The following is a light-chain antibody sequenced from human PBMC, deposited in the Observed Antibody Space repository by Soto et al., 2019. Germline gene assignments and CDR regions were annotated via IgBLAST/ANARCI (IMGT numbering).Light chain of an antibody. V-gene: IGLV2-8*01. CDR1: SSDLGDYDY. CDR3: SSYAGSNNLI. Sequence: QSALTQPPSASGSPGQSVTLSCTGTSSDLGDYDYVSWYQQHPGKAPKLMIYVVNKRPSGVPDRFSGSKSGNTASLTVTGLQAEDEADYYCSSYAGSNNLIFGGGTKVPVL. CDR2: VVN. J-gene: IGLJ2*01.